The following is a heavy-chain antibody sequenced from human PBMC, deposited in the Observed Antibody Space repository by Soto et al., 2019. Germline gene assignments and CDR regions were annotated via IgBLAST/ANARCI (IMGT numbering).Heavy chain of an antibody. V-gene: IGHV3-7*01. CDR2: IKQDGSEK. CDR3: ARFQLPAALRGWFSS. J-gene: IGHJ5*01. D-gene: IGHD2-2*01. CDR1: GFTFSSYW. Sequence: GGSLRLSCAASGFTFSSYWMSWVRQAPGKGLEWVANIKQDGSEKYYVDSVKGRFTISRDNAKNSLYLQMNSLRGEDTAVYYYARFQLPAALRGWFSSWGQGSLVTVSS.